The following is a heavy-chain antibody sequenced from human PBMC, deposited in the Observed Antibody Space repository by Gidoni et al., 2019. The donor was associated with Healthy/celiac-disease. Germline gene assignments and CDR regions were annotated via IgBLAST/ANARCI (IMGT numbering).Heavy chain of an antibody. CDR1: GFTFSSYA. Sequence: QVQLVESGGGVVQPGRSLRLSCAASGFTFSSYAMHWVRQAPGKGLEWVAVISYDGSNKYYADSVKGRFTISRDNSKNTLYLQMNSLRAEDTAVYYCARGGYYSPEDWFDPWGQGTLVTVSS. V-gene: IGHV3-30-3*01. J-gene: IGHJ5*02. CDR2: ISYDGSNK. D-gene: IGHD3-22*01. CDR3: ARGGYYSPEDWFDP.